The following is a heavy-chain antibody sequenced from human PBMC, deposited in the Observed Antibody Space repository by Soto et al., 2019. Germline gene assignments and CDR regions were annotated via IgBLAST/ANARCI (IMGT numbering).Heavy chain of an antibody. CDR2: MNPGSGDT. V-gene: IGHV1-8*01. J-gene: IGHJ5*02. D-gene: IGHD3-16*01. Sequence: ASVKVSCKASGYSFTNNDVSWVRQATGQGREWMGWMNPGSGDTGYAQKFQGRVTMTRDISTATAYMELSSLRSDDTATYYCARMATFGSLNWFDPWGQGTLVTVS. CDR3: ARMATFGSLNWFDP. CDR1: GYSFTNND.